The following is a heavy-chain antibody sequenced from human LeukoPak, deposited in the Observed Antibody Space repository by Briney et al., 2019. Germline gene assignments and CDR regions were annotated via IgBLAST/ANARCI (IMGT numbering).Heavy chain of an antibody. D-gene: IGHD3-9*01. J-gene: IGHJ3*02. CDR3: ARTADNYDILTGYYSVLAAFDI. CDR2: IIPILGIA. CDR1: GGTFSSYA. V-gene: IGHV1-69*04. Sequence: SVTVSCKASGGTFSSYAISWMRQAPGQGLEWMGRIIPILGIANYAQKFQGRVTITADKSTSTAYMELSSLRSEDTAVYYCARTADNYDILTGYYSVLAAFDIWGQGTMVTVSS.